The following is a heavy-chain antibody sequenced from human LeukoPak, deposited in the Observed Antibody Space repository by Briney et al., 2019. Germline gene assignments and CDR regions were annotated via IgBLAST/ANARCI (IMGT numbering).Heavy chain of an antibody. D-gene: IGHD3-22*01. CDR2: ISYDGSEK. Sequence: RGSLRLSCAASGFTFSSYAIHWVRQAPGKGLEWVIVISYDGSEKYYSDSVRGRFTISRDNFKNTLYLQMNSQRAEDTAIYYCARSKHDSRGKIFDYWGQGTLVTVSS. CDR1: GFTFSSYA. CDR3: ARSKHDSRGKIFDY. J-gene: IGHJ4*02. V-gene: IGHV3-30-3*01.